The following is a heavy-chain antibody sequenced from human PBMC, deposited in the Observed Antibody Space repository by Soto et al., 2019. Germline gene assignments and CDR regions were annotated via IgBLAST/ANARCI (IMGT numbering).Heavy chain of an antibody. V-gene: IGHV3-30-3*01. CDR2: ISYDGSNK. D-gene: IGHD3-3*01. CDR1: EFPSVGIP. CDR3: ARETYYDFWSGPYYGMDV. J-gene: IGHJ6*02. Sequence: PGGPLELSFPPPEFPSVGIPSHWFRQAQGKGREWVAVISYDGSNKYYADSVKGRFTISRDNSKNTLYLQMNSLRAEDTAVYYCARETYYDFWSGPYYGMDVWGQGTTVTVSS.